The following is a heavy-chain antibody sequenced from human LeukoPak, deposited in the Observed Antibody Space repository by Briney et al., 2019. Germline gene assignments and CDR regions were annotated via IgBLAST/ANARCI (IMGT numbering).Heavy chain of an antibody. CDR3: ARLTSGHFDY. D-gene: IGHD3-10*01. CDR1: GDSISSRSYY. V-gene: IGHV4-39*01. CDR2: IYYSGST. J-gene: IGHJ4*02. Sequence: SETLSLTCTVSGDSISSRSYYWGWIRQPPGKGLEWIATIYYSGSTYYNPSLKSRVTISADTSKNQFSLKLSSVTAADTAVYYCARLTSGHFDYWGQGTLVTVSP.